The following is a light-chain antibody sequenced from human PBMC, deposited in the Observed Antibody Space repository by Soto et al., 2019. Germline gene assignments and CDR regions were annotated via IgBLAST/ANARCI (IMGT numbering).Light chain of an antibody. Sequence: EIVLTQSPATLSLSPGERATLSCRASQSVSIYLAWYQQKPGQAPRLLIYDASNRATGIPARFSGSGSGTDFTLTISSLEPDDFAVYYCQQRSNWPPYTFGQGTKLEIK. J-gene: IGKJ2*01. CDR3: QQRSNWPPYT. CDR1: QSVSIY. CDR2: DAS. V-gene: IGKV3-11*01.